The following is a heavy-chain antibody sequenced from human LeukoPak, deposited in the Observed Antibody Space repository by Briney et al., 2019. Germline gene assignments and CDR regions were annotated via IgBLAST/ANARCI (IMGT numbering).Heavy chain of an antibody. J-gene: IGHJ6*02. CDR2: ISSSSSYI. Sequence: GGSLRLSCAASGFTFSSYSMNWVRQAPGKGLEWVSSISSSSSYIYYADSVKGRFTISRDNAKNSLYLQMNSLRAEDTAVYYCTTSAAAGRLYYYGMDVWGQGTTVTVSS. V-gene: IGHV3-21*01. D-gene: IGHD6-13*01. CDR1: GFTFSSYS. CDR3: TTSAAAGRLYYYGMDV.